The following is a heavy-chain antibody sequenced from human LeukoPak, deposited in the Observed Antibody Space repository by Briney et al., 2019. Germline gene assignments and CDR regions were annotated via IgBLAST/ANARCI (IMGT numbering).Heavy chain of an antibody. Sequence: GGSLRLSCAASGFTFSSYDMTWVRQAPGKGLEWVAFIRYDGSNKYYADSVKGRFTISRDNSKNTLYLQMNSLRAEDTAVYYCAKDPYIPWGMHYYYMDVWGKGTTVTISS. J-gene: IGHJ6*03. CDR1: GFTFSSYD. D-gene: IGHD2-8*01. V-gene: IGHV3-30*02. CDR2: IRYDGSNK. CDR3: AKDPYIPWGMHYYYMDV.